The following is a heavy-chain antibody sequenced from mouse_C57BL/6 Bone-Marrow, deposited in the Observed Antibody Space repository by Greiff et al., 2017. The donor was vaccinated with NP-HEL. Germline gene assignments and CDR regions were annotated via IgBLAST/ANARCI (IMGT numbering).Heavy chain of an antibody. Sequence: VQGVESGGDLVKPGGSLKLSCAASGFTFSSYGMSWVRQTPDKRLEWVATISSGGSYTYYPDSVKGRFTISRDNAKNTLYLQMSSRKSEDTAMYYCARRCTTVVATPFDYWGQGTTLTVSS. D-gene: IGHD1-1*01. CDR2: ISSGGSYT. CDR1: GFTFSSYG. CDR3: ARRCTTVVATPFDY. V-gene: IGHV5-6*01. J-gene: IGHJ2*01.